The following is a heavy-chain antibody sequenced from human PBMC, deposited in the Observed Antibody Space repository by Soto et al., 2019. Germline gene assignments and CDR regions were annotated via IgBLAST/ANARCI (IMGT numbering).Heavy chain of an antibody. D-gene: IGHD2-15*01. Sequence: EVQLLQSGGGLVQPGGSLRLSCAVSGFTFSSYTMAWVRLAPGKGLEWVSSISGSGGSPNYADSVQGRFTISRDNPKNTLYLQMNSTRAEDTASYYCAKARCSGGTCYVPDYWGQGVLVTLSA. CDR2: ISGSGGSP. CDR1: GFTFSSYT. V-gene: IGHV3-23*01. CDR3: AKARCSGGTCYVPDY. J-gene: IGHJ4*02.